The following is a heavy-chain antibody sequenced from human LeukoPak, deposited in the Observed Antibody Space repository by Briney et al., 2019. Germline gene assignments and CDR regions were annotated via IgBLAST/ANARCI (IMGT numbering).Heavy chain of an antibody. CDR1: GVSISSYY. V-gene: IGHV4-59*01. CDR3: ARVQSDILTGYRDYFDY. Sequence: PSETLSLTCTVSGVSISSYYWSWIRQPPGKGLEWIGYIYYSGSTNYNPSLKSRVTISVDTSKNQFSLKLSSVTAADTAVYYCARVQSDILTGYRDYFDYWGQGTLVTVSS. J-gene: IGHJ4*02. CDR2: IYYSGST. D-gene: IGHD3-9*01.